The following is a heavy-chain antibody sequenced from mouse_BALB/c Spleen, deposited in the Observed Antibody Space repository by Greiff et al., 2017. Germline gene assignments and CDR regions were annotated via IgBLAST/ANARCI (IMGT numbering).Heavy chain of an antibody. CDR1: GFTFSSFG. J-gene: IGHJ2*01. D-gene: IGHD1-1*01. CDR2: ISSGSSTI. V-gene: IGHV5-17*02. CDR3: ARWITTVGFDY. Sequence: EVHLVESGGGLVQPGGSRKLSCAASGFTFSSFGMHWVRQAPEKGLEWVAYISSGSSTIYYADTVKGRFTISRDNPKNTLFLQMTSLRSEDTAMYYCARWITTVGFDYWGQGTTLTVSS.